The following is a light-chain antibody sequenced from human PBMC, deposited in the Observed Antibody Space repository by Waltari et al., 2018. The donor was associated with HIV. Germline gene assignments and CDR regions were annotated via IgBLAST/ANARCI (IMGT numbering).Light chain of an antibody. Sequence: QSALTQPPSTSGTPGQTVTIPCSGSSSNIGDNYVSWYQQLPGTAPKLLIYRNSPRPSGARDRCSGSKSGTSASLAINDLRSEDEAEYHCAAWDDSLSGWVFGGGTNLTVL. CDR2: RNS. V-gene: IGLV1-47*01. J-gene: IGLJ3*02. CDR1: SSNIGDNY. CDR3: AAWDDSLSGWV.